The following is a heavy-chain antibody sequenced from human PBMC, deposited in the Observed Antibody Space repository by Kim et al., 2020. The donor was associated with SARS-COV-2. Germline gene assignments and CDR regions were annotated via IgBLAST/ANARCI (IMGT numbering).Heavy chain of an antibody. CDR1: GFTVNSNY. D-gene: IGHD3-10*01. CDR3: AREGSGNRGVGEYYFDY. J-gene: IGHJ4*02. CDR2: IFTGGST. V-gene: IGHV3-53*01. Sequence: GGSLRLSCTASGFTVNSNYMSWVRQAPGKGLEWVSIIFTGGSTYYSDSVKGRFTMSRDNSRNTVYLQMNSLRAEDTATYYCAREGSGNRGVGEYYFDYWGQGTLVTVSS.